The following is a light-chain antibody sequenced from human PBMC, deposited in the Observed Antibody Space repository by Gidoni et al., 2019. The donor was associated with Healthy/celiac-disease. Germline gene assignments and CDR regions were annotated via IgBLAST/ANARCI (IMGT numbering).Light chain of an antibody. CDR1: TGAVTSGHY. V-gene: IGLV7-46*01. CDR2: DTS. CDR3: LLSYSGARSAV. J-gene: IGLJ7*01. Sequence: HAVVTQDPSLTVSPGGPVTLTCGSSTGAVTSGHYPYWFQQKPGQAPRTLIYDTSNKHSWTPARFSGSLLGGKAALTLSGAQPEDEAEYYCLLSYSGARSAVFGGGTQLTVL.